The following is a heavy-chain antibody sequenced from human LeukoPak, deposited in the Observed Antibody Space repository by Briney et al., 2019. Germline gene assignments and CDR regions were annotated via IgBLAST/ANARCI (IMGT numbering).Heavy chain of an antibody. CDR2: VIRDGSFT. J-gene: IGHJ4*02. Sequence: GGSLRLSCAASGFTFTDFWMHWVRRAPGKGLVWVSRVIRDGSFTNYADSVKGRFTISRDNAKNTLYLQMSSLRAEDTAVYFCVRDGDDFNFDYWGQGSLATVSS. V-gene: IGHV3-74*01. CDR3: VRDGDDFNFDY. D-gene: IGHD5-24*01. CDR1: GFTFTDFW.